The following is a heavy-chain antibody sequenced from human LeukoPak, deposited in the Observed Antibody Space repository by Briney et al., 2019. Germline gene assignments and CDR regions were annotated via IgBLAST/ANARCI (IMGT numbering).Heavy chain of an antibody. CDR2: ISGSGGST. J-gene: IGHJ3*02. CDR3: AKDMGEQWLVRAFDI. CDR1: GITLSNYG. V-gene: IGHV3-23*01. D-gene: IGHD6-19*01. Sequence: GGSLRLSCVVSGITLSNYGMSWVRQAPGKGLEWVAGISGSGGSTNYADSVKGRFTISRDNAKNSLYLQMNSLRAEDTALYYCAKDMGEQWLVRAFDIWGQGTMVTVSS.